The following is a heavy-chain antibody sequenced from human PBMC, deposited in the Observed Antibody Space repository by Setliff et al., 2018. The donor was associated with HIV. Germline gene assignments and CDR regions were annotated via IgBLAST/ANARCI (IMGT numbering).Heavy chain of an antibody. CDR3: ARHSPSDY. V-gene: IGHV4-61*05. Sequence: SETLSLTCTVSGGSIRSRSYQWGWIRQPPGKGLEWIGYIYTSGSTNYNPSLKSRVTISVDTSKNQFSLKLSSVTAADTAVYYCARHSPSDYWGQGTLVTVSS. CDR2: IYTSGST. CDR1: GGSIRSRSYQ. J-gene: IGHJ4*02.